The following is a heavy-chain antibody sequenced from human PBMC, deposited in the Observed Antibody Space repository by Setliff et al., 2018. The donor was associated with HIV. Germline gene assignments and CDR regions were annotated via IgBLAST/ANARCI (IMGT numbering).Heavy chain of an antibody. D-gene: IGHD6-19*01. V-gene: IGHV4-59*01. CDR2: IYYNGGT. CDR1: GGSISSYY. CDR3: ARERPQSHFFDY. J-gene: IGHJ4*02. Sequence: PSETLSLTCTVSGGSISSYYWSWIRQPPGKGLEYIGYIYYNGGTNYNPSLKGRVTISLDTSKNQFSLSLRSVTAADTAVYFCARERPQSHFFDYWGQGTLVTVSS.